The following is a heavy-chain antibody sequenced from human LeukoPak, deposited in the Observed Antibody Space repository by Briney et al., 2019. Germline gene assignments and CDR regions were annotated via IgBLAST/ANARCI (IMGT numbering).Heavy chain of an antibody. CDR3: ARDLFTRKTLGNWDSRAFHI. CDR1: GYTFTCYY. J-gene: IGHJ3*02. D-gene: IGHD1-14*01. Sequence: GASVKVSCKASGYTFTCYYRHWVRQATGQGPDWMGCINPYNGGTNYAQNFQGRVTVTRDTSTATAYMELRWLTSDDTAVYYCARDLFTRKTLGNWDSRAFHIWGQGTMVTVSS. CDR2: INPYNGGT. V-gene: IGHV1-2*02.